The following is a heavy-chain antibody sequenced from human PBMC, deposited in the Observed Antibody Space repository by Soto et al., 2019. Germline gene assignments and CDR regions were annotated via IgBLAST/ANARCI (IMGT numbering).Heavy chain of an antibody. V-gene: IGHV1-8*01. CDR2: MNPNSGNT. J-gene: IGHJ3*02. CDR1: GYTFTSYD. D-gene: IGHD3-3*01. CDR3: ARGDDFWSGHDAFDI. Sequence: GASVKVSCKASGYTFTSYDINWVRQATGQGLEWMGWMNPNSGNTGYAQKFRGRVTMTRNTSISTAYMELSSLRSEDTAVYYCARGDDFWSGHDAFDIWGQGTIVTVSS.